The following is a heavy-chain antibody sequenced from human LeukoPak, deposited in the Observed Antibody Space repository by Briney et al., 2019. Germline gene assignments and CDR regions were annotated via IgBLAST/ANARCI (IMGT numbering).Heavy chain of an antibody. J-gene: IGHJ4*02. CDR1: GFTVSSNY. CDR2: IYSGGST. Sequence: GGSLSLSCAASGFTVSSNYLSWVRQAPGKGLEWVSTIYSGGSTYYADSVTGRFTISRDNSKNTLYLQMNSLRAEDTAVYYCARDGAVLTGNYDYWGQGPLVIVTA. V-gene: IGHV3-66*01. CDR3: ARDGAVLTGNYDY. D-gene: IGHD3-9*01.